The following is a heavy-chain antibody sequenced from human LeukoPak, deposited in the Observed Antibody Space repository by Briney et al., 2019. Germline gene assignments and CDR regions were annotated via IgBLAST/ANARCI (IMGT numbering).Heavy chain of an antibody. V-gene: IGHV1-8*01. CDR3: ARIYYRRSDYHYYYMDV. J-gene: IGHJ6*03. CDR1: GYTFTSYG. Sequence: ASVKVSCKASGYTFTSYGINWVRQAPGQGLEWVGWMNPNSGNTGSAQKVQGRITITMNTSISTAYMELSSLRSEDTAVYYCARIYYRRSDYHYYYMDVWGEGTTVIVSS. D-gene: IGHD3-10*01. CDR2: MNPNSGNT.